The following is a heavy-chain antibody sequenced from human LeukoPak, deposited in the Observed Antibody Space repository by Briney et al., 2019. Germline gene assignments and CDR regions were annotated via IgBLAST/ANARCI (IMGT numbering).Heavy chain of an antibody. Sequence: GGSLRLSCAASGFTFSTYWMHWIRQAPGKGLEWVSYISSSSSTIYYADSVKGRFTISRDNAKNSLSLQMNSLRAEDTAVYYCIVFAVTGTLGFDYWGQGTLVTVSS. D-gene: IGHD6-19*01. CDR2: ISSSSSTI. V-gene: IGHV3-48*01. CDR1: GFTFSTYW. CDR3: IVFAVTGTLGFDY. J-gene: IGHJ4*02.